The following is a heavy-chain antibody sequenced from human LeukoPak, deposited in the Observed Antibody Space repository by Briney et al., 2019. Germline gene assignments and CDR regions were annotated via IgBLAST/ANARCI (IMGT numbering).Heavy chain of an antibody. CDR1: GGSISSSSYY. CDR2: IYYSGST. J-gene: IGHJ5*02. V-gene: IGHV4-39*07. Sequence: PSETLSLTCTVSGGSISSSSYYWGWIRQPPGKGLEWIGSIYYSGSTYYNPSLKSRVTISVDTSKNQFSLKLSSVTAADTAVYYCARDGTGEQHELYSSSWYNWFDPWGQGTQVTVSS. CDR3: ARDGTGEQHELYSSSWYNWFDP. D-gene: IGHD6-13*01.